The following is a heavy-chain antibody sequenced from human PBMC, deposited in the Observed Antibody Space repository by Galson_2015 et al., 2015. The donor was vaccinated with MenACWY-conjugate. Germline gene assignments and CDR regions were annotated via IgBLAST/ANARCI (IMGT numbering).Heavy chain of an antibody. CDR2: METNGTGYAP. CDR1: GFLFGGPA. J-gene: IGHJ5*02. D-gene: IGHD4-17*01. Sequence: SLRLSCAASGFLFGGPAIHWVRQASGKGLEWVGQMETNGTGYAPTYASSVGGRAFISRDDSMNTAFLQMNSLKTEDTAVYYCTRDAGDYNWFDPWGQGALVTVSS. V-gene: IGHV3-73*01. CDR3: TRDAGDYNWFDP.